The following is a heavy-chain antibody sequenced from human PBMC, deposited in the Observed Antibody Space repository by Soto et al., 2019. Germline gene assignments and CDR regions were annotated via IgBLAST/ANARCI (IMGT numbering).Heavy chain of an antibody. CDR1: GFTFSSYA. D-gene: IGHD3-9*01. Sequence: CAASGFTFSSYAMHWVRQAPGKGLEWVAVISYDGSNKYYADSVKGRFTISRDNSKNTLYLQMNSLRAEDTAVYYCASVDILTGYYTDNWFDPWGQGTLVTVSS. CDR2: ISYDGSNK. CDR3: ASVDILTGYYTDNWFDP. J-gene: IGHJ5*02. V-gene: IGHV3-30-3*01.